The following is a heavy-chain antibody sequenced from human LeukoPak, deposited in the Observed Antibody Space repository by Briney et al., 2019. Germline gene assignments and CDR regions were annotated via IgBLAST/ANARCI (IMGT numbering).Heavy chain of an antibody. Sequence: PGGSLRLSCAASGFTFSSYGMHWVRQAPGKGLEWVAVIWYDGSNKYYADSVKGRFTISRDNSKSTLYLQMNSLRAEDTAVYYCAGSIALDGTIDYWGQGNLVTVSS. CDR1: GFTFSSYG. V-gene: IGHV3-33*01. J-gene: IGHJ4*02. CDR3: AGSIALDGTIDY. D-gene: IGHD6-19*01. CDR2: IWYDGSNK.